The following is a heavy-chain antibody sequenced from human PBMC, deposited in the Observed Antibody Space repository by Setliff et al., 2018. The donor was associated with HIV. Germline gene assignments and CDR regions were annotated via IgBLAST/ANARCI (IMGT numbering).Heavy chain of an antibody. Sequence: SETLSLTCNVSGGSITNFYWSWIRQPPGKGLEWIGSMYYSGSTYYNPSLKSRVTISVDTSKNQVSLKVNSVTAADTAVYYCARHPPNLDWLDPWGQGTLVTVSS. CDR3: ARHPPNLDWLDP. CDR2: MYYSGST. CDR1: GGSITNFY. V-gene: IGHV4-59*04. J-gene: IGHJ5*02.